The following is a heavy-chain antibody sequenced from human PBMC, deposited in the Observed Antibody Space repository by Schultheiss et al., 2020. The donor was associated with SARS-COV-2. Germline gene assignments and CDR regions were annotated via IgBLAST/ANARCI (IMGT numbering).Heavy chain of an antibody. Sequence: SETLSLTCTVSGGSISSYYWSWIRQPPGKGLEWIGYIYYSGSTNYNPSLKSRVTISVDTSKNQFSLKLSSVTAADTALYYCAKEVGATEAGSFFDYWGQGTLVTVSS. J-gene: IGHJ4*02. CDR3: AKEVGATEAGSFFDY. CDR2: IYYSGST. CDR1: GGSISSYY. D-gene: IGHD1-26*01. V-gene: IGHV4-59*12.